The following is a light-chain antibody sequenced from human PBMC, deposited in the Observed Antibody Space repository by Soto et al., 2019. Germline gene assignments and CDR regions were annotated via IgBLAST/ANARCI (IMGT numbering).Light chain of an antibody. J-gene: IGLJ3*02. CDR2: DVS. CDR1: SSDVGGYNY. V-gene: IGLV2-11*01. Sequence: QSALTQPRSVSGSPGQSVTISCTGTSSDVGGYNYAFWYQQHPGKAPKLMIYDVSKRPSGVPDRFSGSKSGNTASLTISGLQAEDGADYYCCSYAGSYSWVFGGGTKLTVL. CDR3: CSYAGSYSWV.